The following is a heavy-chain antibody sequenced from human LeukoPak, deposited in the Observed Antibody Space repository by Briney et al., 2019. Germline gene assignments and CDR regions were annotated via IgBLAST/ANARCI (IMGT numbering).Heavy chain of an antibody. D-gene: IGHD3-22*01. CDR2: ISGSGGST. CDR3: AKNQYDSSAIDAFDI. J-gene: IGHJ3*02. V-gene: IGHV3-23*01. Sequence: GRSLRLSCVASGFTFTGHSMHWVRQAPGKGLEWVSAISGSGGSTYYADSVKGRFTISRDNSKNTLYLQMNSLRAEDTAVYYCAKNQYDSSAIDAFDIWGQGTMVTVSS. CDR1: GFTFTGHS.